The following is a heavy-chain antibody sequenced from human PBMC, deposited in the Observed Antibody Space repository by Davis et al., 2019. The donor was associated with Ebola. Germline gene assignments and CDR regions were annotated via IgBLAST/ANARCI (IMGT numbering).Heavy chain of an antibody. CDR1: GASINSNNW. Sequence: PSETLSLTCAVSGASINSNNWWPWFRQSPPSRLAWLVQIRPGGNTNYNPPLQSRVTMSLDTSNNAFSLDVASVTAADTAVYYCARGYGAAWGQGTLVIVSS. CDR2: IRPGGNT. CDR3: ARGYGAA. D-gene: IGHD6-13*01. V-gene: IGHV4-4*02. J-gene: IGHJ4*02.